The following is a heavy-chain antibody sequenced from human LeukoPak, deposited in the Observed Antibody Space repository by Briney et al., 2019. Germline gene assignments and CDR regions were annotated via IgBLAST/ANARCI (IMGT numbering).Heavy chain of an antibody. V-gene: IGHV4-30-2*01. J-gene: IGHJ5*02. CDR3: ARWTSYPPPYYDYVWGSYPEGAWFDP. CDR1: GGSISSGGYS. Sequence: PSETLSLTCAVSGGSISSGGYSWSWIRQPPGKGLEWIGYIYHSGSTYYNPSLKSRVTISVDRSKNQFSLKLSSVTAADTAVYYCARWTSYPPPYYDYVWGSYPEGAWFDPWGQGTLVTVSS. CDR2: IYHSGST. D-gene: IGHD3-16*02.